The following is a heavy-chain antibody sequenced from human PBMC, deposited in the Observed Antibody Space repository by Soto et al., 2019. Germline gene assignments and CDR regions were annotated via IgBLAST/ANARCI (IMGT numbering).Heavy chain of an antibody. V-gene: IGHV1-69*05. Sequence: QVQLVQSGAEVKKPGSSVKVSCKASGGTFNTYAISWVRQAPGQGLEWMGGIIPIFNTPNYAQRFQGRVTITSDESTSTAYMELSSLRSEDTALYYCAIDKTVTNYYNGLDVWGQGTTVTVSS. CDR3: AIDKTVTNYYNGLDV. D-gene: IGHD1-1*01. J-gene: IGHJ6*02. CDR2: IIPIFNTP. CDR1: GGTFNTYA.